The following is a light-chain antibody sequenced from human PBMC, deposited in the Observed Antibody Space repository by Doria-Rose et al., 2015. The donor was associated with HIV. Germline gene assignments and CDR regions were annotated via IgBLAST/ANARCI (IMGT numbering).Light chain of an antibody. CDR1: SSNIGTNA. CDR2: RNN. J-gene: IGLJ1*01. Sequence: TQPPSASGTPGQRVTISCSGSSSNIGTNAVNWYQQLPGTAPKLLIYRNNQRPSGVPDRFSGSKSGTSASLAISGLQAENEADYYCAAWDDSLNGHYVFGTGTKVTVL. V-gene: IGLV1-44*01. CDR3: AAWDDSLNGHYV.